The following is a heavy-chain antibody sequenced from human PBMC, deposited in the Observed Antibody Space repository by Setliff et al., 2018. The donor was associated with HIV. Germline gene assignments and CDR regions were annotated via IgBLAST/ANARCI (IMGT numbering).Heavy chain of an antibody. D-gene: IGHD3-22*01. J-gene: IGHJ4*02. CDR2: IIPLFGTA. CDR3: ATTKGLSSGYDY. CDR1: GYTFSNSL. V-gene: IGHV1-69*05. Sequence: GASVKVSCKASGYTFSNSLVTWVRQAPGQGLEWMGGIIPLFGTANYAQKFQGRVTMTRDTSTSTVYMELSSLRSEDTAVYYCATTKGLSSGYDYWGQGTLVTVSS.